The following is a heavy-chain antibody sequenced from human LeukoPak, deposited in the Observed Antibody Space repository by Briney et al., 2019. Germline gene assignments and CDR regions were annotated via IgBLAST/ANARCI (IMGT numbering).Heavy chain of an antibody. V-gene: IGHV4-59*01. D-gene: IGHD6-13*01. CDR2: IYYSGST. Sequence: SETLSLTCTVSGGSISSYYWSWIRQPPGKGLEWIGYIYYSGSTNYNPSLKSRVTISVDTSKNQFSLKLSSVTAADTAVYYCARASSWTLFYFDYWGQGTLVTVSS. CDR3: ARASSWTLFYFDY. CDR1: GGSISSYY. J-gene: IGHJ4*02.